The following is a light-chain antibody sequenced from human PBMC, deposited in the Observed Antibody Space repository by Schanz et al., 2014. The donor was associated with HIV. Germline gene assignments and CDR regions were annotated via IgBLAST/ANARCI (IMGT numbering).Light chain of an antibody. CDR3: GTWDSSLSAGGV. J-gene: IGLJ1*01. V-gene: IGLV1-51*01. CDR2: DNN. Sequence: QSVLTQPPSASGTPGQRVTISCSASSSNIGSNSVNWYQHLPGTAPKLLIYDNNKRPSGIPDRFSASKSGTSATLAITGLQTGDEADYYCGTWDSSLSAGGVFGTGTKLTVL. CDR1: SSNIGSNS.